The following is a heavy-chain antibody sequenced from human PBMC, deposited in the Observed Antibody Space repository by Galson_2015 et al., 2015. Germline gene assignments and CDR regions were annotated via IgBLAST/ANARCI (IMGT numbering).Heavy chain of an antibody. CDR3: AKDPELREVGATVFDY. CDR1: GFTFSSYA. CDR2: ISGSGGST. D-gene: IGHD1-26*01. J-gene: IGHJ4*02. Sequence: SLRLSCAASGFTFSSYAMSWVRQAPGKGLEWVSAISGSGGSTYYADSVKGRFTISRDNSKNTLYLQMNSLRAEDTAVYYCAKDPELREVGATVFDYWGQGTLVTVSS. V-gene: IGHV3-23*01.